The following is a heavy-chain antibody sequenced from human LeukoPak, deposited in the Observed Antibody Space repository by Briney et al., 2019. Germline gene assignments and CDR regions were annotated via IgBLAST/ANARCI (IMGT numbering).Heavy chain of an antibody. CDR2: IYYSGST. CDR1: GGSISSSSYY. J-gene: IGHJ4*02. Sequence: SETLSLTCTVSGGSISSSSYYWGWIRQPPGKGLEWIGSIYYSGSTYYNPSLKSRVTMSVAASRYQFSLRLSPLTAADTAIDYCASLMVGAADTFDCWGQGTLVTVSS. D-gene: IGHD2-15*01. V-gene: IGHV4-39*01. CDR3: ASLMVGAADTFDC.